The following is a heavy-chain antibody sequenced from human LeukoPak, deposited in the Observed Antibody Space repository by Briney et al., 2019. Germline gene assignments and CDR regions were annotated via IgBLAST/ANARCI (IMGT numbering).Heavy chain of an antibody. CDR2: IRSKAYGGTT. CDR1: GFTFGDYA. CDR3: TRILLKWELPGSDAFDI. J-gene: IGHJ3*02. Sequence: GGSLRLSCTASGFTFGDYAMSWFRQAPGKGLEWVGFIRSKAYGGTTEYAASLKDRFTISRDDSKSIAYLQVNSLKTEDTAVYYCTRILLKWELPGSDAFDIWGEGTMVTVSS. D-gene: IGHD1-26*01. V-gene: IGHV3-49*03.